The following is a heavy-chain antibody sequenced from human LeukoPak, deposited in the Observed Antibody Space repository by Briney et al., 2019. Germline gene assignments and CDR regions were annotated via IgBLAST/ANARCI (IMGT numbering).Heavy chain of an antibody. CDR1: GFTVSSKY. Sequence: GGSLRLSCAASGFTVSSKYMSWVRQAPGKGLEWVAVISYDGCNKYYADSVKGRFTISRDNSKNTLYLQMNSLRAEDTAVYYCARDERRYCSGGSCQPSFFDYWGQGTLVTVSS. CDR2: ISYDGCNK. D-gene: IGHD2-15*01. V-gene: IGHV3-30-3*01. J-gene: IGHJ4*02. CDR3: ARDERRYCSGGSCQPSFFDY.